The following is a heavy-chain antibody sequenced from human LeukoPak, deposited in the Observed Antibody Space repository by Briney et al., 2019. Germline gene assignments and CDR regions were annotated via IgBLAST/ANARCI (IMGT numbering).Heavy chain of an antibody. CDR1: RFTFSNYW. CDR3: AELGITMIGGV. Sequence: GGSLRLSCAASRFTFSNYWMSWVRQAPGKGLEWVANIDQDGSEKYYAGSVKGRFTISRDNAKKSLYLQMNSLRDEDTAVYYCAELGITMIGGVWGKGTTVTISS. J-gene: IGHJ6*04. V-gene: IGHV3-7*01. CDR2: IDQDGSEK. D-gene: IGHD3-10*02.